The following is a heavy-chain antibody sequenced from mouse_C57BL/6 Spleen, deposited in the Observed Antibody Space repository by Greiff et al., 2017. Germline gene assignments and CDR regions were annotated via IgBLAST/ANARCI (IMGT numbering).Heavy chain of an antibody. V-gene: IGHV1-55*01. J-gene: IGHJ4*01. Sequence: QVQLQQPGAELVKPGASVKMSCKASGYTFTSYWITWVKQRPGQGLEWIGDIYPGSGSTNYNEKFKSKAILTVDTSSSTAYMQLSSLTSEDSAVYDCARSNYYYAMDYWGQGTSVTVSS. CDR3: ARSNYYYAMDY. D-gene: IGHD4-1*01. CDR2: IYPGSGST. CDR1: GYTFTSYW.